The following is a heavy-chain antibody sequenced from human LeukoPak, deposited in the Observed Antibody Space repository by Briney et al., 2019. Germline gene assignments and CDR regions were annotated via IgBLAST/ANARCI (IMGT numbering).Heavy chain of an antibody. CDR1: GFTFSSYS. CDR3: ARVGAAAGGTYFDC. V-gene: IGHV3-21*01. CDR2: ISSSSSYI. J-gene: IGHJ4*02. D-gene: IGHD6-13*01. Sequence: GGSLRLSCAASGFTFSSYSMNWVRQAPGRGLEWVSSISSSSSYIYYADSVKGRFTISRDNAKNSLYLQMNSLRAEDTAVYYCARVGAAAGGTYFDCWGQGTLVTVSS.